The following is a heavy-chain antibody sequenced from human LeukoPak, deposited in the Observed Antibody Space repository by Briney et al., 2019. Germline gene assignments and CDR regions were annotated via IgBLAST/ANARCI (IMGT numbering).Heavy chain of an antibody. V-gene: IGHV4-39*01. CDR3: ARRHASSWSRFDY. D-gene: IGHD6-13*01. Sequence: PSETLSLTCTVSGGSISSYYWAWIRQPPGKGLEWIGSIYYSGSRYYNPSLKSRVTISEDTSKNQFSLKLSSVTAADTAVYYCARRHASSWSRFDYWGQGTLVTVSS. CDR2: IYYSGSR. CDR1: GGSISSYY. J-gene: IGHJ4*02.